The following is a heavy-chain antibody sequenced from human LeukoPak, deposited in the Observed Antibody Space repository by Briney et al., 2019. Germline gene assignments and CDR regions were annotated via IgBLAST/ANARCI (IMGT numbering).Heavy chain of an antibody. V-gene: IGHV3-48*01. J-gene: IGHJ4*02. CDR2: ISSSSSTM. D-gene: IGHD4-11*01. Sequence: GGSLRLSCAGSGFIFSNYGMHWVRQAPGKGLEWVSYISSSSSTMYYADSVKGRFIISRDNAKNSLYLQMNSLRAEDTAVYYCAGAPPSNYVDYWGQGTLVTVSS. CDR1: GFIFSNYG. CDR3: AGAPPSNYVDY.